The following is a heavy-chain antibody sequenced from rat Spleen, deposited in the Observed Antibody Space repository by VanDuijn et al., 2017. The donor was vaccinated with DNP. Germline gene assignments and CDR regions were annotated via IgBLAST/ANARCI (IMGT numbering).Heavy chain of an antibody. CDR2: ISYDGSST. D-gene: IGHD1-6*01. Sequence: EVQLVESGGGLVQPGRSMKLSCAASGFTFSNYDMAWVRQAPKKGLEWVATISYDGSSTYYRDSVKGRFAISRDNAKSTLYLQMNSLRSEDMATYYCARGTTAPDYWGQGVMVTVSS. J-gene: IGHJ2*01. CDR3: ARGTTAPDY. CDR1: GFTFSNYD. V-gene: IGHV5-7*01.